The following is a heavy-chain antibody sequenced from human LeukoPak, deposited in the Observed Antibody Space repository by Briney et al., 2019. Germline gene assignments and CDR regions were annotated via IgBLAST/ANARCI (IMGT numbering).Heavy chain of an antibody. CDR1: GFTFGDYA. J-gene: IGHJ6*02. CDR2: IRSKAYGGTT. D-gene: IGHD4-23*01. CDR3: TREDDYGGNSGYYYYGMDV. Sequence: GGSLRLSCTASGFTFGDYAMSWVRQAPGKGLEGVGFIRSKAYGGTTEYAASVKGRFTISRDDSKSIAYLQMNSLKTEDTAVYYCTREDDYGGNSGYYYYGMDVWGQGTTVTVSS. V-gene: IGHV3-49*04.